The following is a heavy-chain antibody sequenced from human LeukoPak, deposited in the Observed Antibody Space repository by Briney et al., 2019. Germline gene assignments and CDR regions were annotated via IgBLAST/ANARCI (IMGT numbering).Heavy chain of an antibody. D-gene: IGHD2-2*01. V-gene: IGHV3-30*02. CDR3: AREGGTVVIGRFDY. CDR2: IQTDGRDK. J-gene: IGHJ4*02. Sequence: GGSLRLSCAASGIDFRAPGMPWVRQAPGMGLEWVTFIQTDGRDKYYAASVAGRFTISRDNSKNTVYLNMNNLRPDDTALYYCAREGGTVVIGRFDYWGQGTLVTVSS. CDR1: GIDFRAPG.